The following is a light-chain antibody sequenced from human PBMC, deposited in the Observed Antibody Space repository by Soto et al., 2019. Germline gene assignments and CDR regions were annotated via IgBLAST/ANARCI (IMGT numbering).Light chain of an antibody. J-gene: IGKJ1*01. Sequence: DIQMTQSPSSLSASVGDRVTITCRASQSISGFLTWYQQLPGKAPKLLIFAASGLQSGVPSRFSGSGSGTEFTLTISSLQPDDFATYYCQQYNTYSAFGQGTKVDIK. V-gene: IGKV1-5*01. CDR1: QSISGF. CDR2: AAS. CDR3: QQYNTYSA.